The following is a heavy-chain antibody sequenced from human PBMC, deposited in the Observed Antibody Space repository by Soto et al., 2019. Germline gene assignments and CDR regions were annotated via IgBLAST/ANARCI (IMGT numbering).Heavy chain of an antibody. J-gene: IGHJ4*02. CDR1: GFTFSSYG. CDR3: ARVGDHYYDSSGYFDY. V-gene: IGHV3-33*01. D-gene: IGHD3-22*01. CDR2: IWSDGSNT. Sequence: GGSLRLSCAASGFTFSSYGMHWVRQARGKGLEWVAVIWSDGSNTYYADSVKGRFTISRDNSKNTLYLQMNSLRAEDTAVDYCARVGDHYYDSSGYFDYWGQGTPVTVSS.